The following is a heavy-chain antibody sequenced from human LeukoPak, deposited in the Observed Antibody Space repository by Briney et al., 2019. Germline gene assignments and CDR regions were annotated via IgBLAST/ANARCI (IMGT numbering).Heavy chain of an antibody. J-gene: IGHJ4*02. CDR2: INPNSGGT. V-gene: IGHV1-2*02. D-gene: IGHD2-2*01. CDR1: GYTFTDYY. CDR3: AREPGYCSSTSCQNDY. Sequence: ASVKVSCKSSGYTFTDYYVHWVRQAPGQGLEWMGWINPNSGGTNYAQKFQGRVTMTRDTSISTAYMELSRLRSDDTAVYYCAREPGYCSSTSCQNDYWGQGTLVTVSS.